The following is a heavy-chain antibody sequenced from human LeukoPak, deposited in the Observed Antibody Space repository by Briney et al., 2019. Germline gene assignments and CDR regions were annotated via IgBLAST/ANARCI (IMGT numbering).Heavy chain of an antibody. CDR2: IMHTGST. CDR3: ASGPAAVHP. V-gene: IGHV4-34*12. J-gene: IGHJ5*02. CDR1: GYSLTNHY. D-gene: IGHD6-13*01. Sequence: SETLSLTCAVYGYSLTNHYWIWIRQPPGKGLEWIGEIMHTGSTNYNPSLKSRVTISEDTSKNQFFLNLTSVTAADTAVYYCASGPAAVHPWGQGTLVTVSS.